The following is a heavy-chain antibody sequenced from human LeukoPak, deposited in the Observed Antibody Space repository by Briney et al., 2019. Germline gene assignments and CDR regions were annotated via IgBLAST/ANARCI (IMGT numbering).Heavy chain of an antibody. Sequence: SETLSLTCTVSGGSISSYYWSWIRQPPGKGLEWIGYIYYSGSTNYNPSLKSRVTISVDTSKNQFSLKLSSVTAADTAVYYCARHPDPMAAVRPDELRFDLWGRGTLVTVSS. J-gene: IGHJ2*01. CDR2: IYYSGST. D-gene: IGHD5-24*01. CDR3: ARHPDPMAAVRPDELRFDL. V-gene: IGHV4-59*08. CDR1: GGSISSYY.